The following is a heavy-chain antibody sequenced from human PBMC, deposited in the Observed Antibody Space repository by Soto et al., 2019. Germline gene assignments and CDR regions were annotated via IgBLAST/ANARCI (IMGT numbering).Heavy chain of an antibody. CDR3: ARAEDYYDSSGYYPVGTYYYYYGMDV. J-gene: IGHJ6*02. CDR1: GGSISSYY. V-gene: IGHV4-59*01. CDR2: IYYSGST. Sequence: SETLSLTCTVSGGSISSYYWSWIRQPPGKGLEWIGYIYYSGSTNYNPSLKSRVTISVDTSKNQFSLKLSSVTAADTAVYYCARAEDYYDSSGYYPVGTYYYYYGMDVWGQGTTVT. D-gene: IGHD3-22*01.